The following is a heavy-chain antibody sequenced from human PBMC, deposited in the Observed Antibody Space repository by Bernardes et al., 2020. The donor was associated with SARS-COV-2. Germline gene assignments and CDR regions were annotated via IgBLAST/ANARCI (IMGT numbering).Heavy chain of an antibody. Sequence: SETLSLTCAVYGGSFTDHYWNWIRQPPGKGLEWIGEINHSGSTNYNSSLESRVSISVNTSKRQLTLNLSSVTAADTAVYYCARCGDTAMVLDYWGQGILVIVSS. J-gene: IGHJ4*02. V-gene: IGHV4-34*01. CDR2: INHSGST. CDR1: GGSFTDHY. D-gene: IGHD5-18*01. CDR3: ARCGDTAMVLDY.